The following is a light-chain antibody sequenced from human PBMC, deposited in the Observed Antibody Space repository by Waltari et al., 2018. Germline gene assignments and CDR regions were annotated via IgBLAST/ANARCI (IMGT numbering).Light chain of an antibody. J-gene: IGKJ1*01. CDR2: ATS. V-gene: IGKV1-6*01. CDR3: QQYNSYWT. CDR1: QGIRNN. Sequence: AIQMTQSPSSLSASVGDRVTITCRASQGIRNNLGWYQQQPGKAPKLLMYATSTLQSGVPSRFSGSGSGTDFTLTMSSLQPEDFATYYCQQYNSYWTFGQGTKVEIK.